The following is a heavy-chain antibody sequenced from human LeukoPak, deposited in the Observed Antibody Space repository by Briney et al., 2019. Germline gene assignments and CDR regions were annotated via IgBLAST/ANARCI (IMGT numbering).Heavy chain of an antibody. CDR3: ARAPADFWTNYYLNWFDP. CDR1: GFTFSSYA. CDR2: ISANSIYI. Sequence: GGSLRLSCAASGFTFSSYAMSWVRQAPGKGLEWVSSISANSIYIYYADSMQGRFTISRDNAKNSLYLQMDSLRAEDTAVYYCARAPADFWTNYYLNWFDPWGQGVLVTVSS. J-gene: IGHJ5*02. V-gene: IGHV3-21*01. D-gene: IGHD3-3*01.